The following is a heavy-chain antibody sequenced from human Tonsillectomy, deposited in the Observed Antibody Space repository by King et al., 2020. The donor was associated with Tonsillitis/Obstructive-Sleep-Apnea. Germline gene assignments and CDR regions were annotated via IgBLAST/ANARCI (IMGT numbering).Heavy chain of an antibody. D-gene: IGHD3-3*01. J-gene: IGHJ5*02. V-gene: IGHV4-34*01. CDR1: GGSFSGYY. CDR3: ARGSLGPTHSEGYARWSGSGFDA. CDR2: IIHSGST. Sequence: VQLQQCGAGLLKPSETLSLTCAVYGGSFSGYYWNWIRQPPGKGLDWIGEIIHSGSTNYNPSLKSRVTISVDTSKNQISLKLRSVTAADTAVYYCARGSLGPTHSEGYARWSGSGFDAWGQGTLVTVSS.